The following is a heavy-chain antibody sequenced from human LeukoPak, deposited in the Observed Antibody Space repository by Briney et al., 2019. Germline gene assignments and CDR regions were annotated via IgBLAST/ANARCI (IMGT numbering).Heavy chain of an antibody. CDR1: GGSISSSSYY. J-gene: IGHJ3*02. D-gene: IGHD2-2*01. Sequence: SETLSLTCTVSGGSISSSSYYWGWIRQPPGKGLEWIGSIYYSGSTYYNPSLKSRVTISVDTSKNQFSLKLSSVTAADTAVYYCATFIVVVPPGDAFDIWGQGTMVTVSS. V-gene: IGHV4-39*01. CDR2: IYYSGST. CDR3: ATFIVVVPPGDAFDI.